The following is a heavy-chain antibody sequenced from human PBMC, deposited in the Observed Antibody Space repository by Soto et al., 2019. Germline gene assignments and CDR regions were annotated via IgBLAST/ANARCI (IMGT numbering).Heavy chain of an antibody. CDR3: ARDPVLAFVAAYYFDY. D-gene: IGHD6-19*01. Sequence: QVQLVESGGGVVQPGRSLRLSCAASGFTFSSYAMHWVRQAPGKGLEWVAVISYDGSNKYYADSVKGRFIISRDNSKNTLYLQMNSLRAEDTAVYYCARDPVLAFVAAYYFDYWGQGTLVTVSS. J-gene: IGHJ4*02. CDR1: GFTFSSYA. CDR2: ISYDGSNK. V-gene: IGHV3-30-3*01.